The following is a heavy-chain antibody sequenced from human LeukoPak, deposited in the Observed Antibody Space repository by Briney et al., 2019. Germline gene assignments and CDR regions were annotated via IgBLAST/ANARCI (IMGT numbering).Heavy chain of an antibody. Sequence: SVKVSCKASGGTFGSYAINWVRQAPGQGLEWMGRIIRGLGISNYAQKFQGRVRITADKSTSTTYMELSSLRSEDTAVYYCASARQRHCTNGVCPSLTDSWGQGTLVTVSS. D-gene: IGHD2-8*01. CDR3: ASARQRHCTNGVCPSLTDS. CDR1: GGTFGSYA. J-gene: IGHJ4*02. CDR2: IIRGLGIS. V-gene: IGHV1-69*04.